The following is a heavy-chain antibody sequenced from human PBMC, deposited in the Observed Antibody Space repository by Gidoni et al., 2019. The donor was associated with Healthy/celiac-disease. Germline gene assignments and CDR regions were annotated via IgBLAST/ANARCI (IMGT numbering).Heavy chain of an antibody. CDR2: IRRKANSYAT. D-gene: IGHD5-18*01. V-gene: IGHV3-73*01. J-gene: IGHJ6*02. CDR3: TRQDTAMRRVWGGMDV. CDR1: GFSFRRSA. Sequence: EVQLVESGGGLVQPGGSLKLSCAASGFSFRRSAMHWVRQASGKGLEWVGRIRRKANSYATAYAASVKGRFTISRDDSKNTAYLQMNSLKTEDTAVYYCTRQDTAMRRVWGGMDVWGQGTTVTVSS.